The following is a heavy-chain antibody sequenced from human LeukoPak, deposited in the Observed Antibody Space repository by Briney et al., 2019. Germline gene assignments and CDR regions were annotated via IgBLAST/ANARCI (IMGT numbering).Heavy chain of an antibody. CDR3: VTLTTAVTENAFDI. D-gene: IGHD4-23*01. J-gene: IGHJ3*02. V-gene: IGHV3-74*01. CDR1: GFNFSSYW. Sequence: GGSLRLSCAASGFNFSSYWVHWVRQVPGKALVWVSRINRDGSSTAYADSVTGRFTISRDNAKHMVYMQMNSLRAEDTAVYYCVTLTTAVTENAFDIWGQGTMVSVSS. CDR2: INRDGSST.